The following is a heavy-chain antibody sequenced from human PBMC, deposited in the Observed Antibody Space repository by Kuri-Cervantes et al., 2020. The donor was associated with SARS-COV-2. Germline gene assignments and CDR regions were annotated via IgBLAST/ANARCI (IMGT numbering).Heavy chain of an antibody. CDR2: INAGNGNT. Sequence: ASVKVSCKASGYTFTSYAMHWVRQAPGQRLEWMGWINAGNGNTKYSQKFQGRVTITRDKSASTAYMELSSLRSEDTAVYYCARESYKRLNGEVLSLGDAFDIWGQGTMVTVSS. D-gene: IGHD7-27*01. CDR1: GYTFTSYA. J-gene: IGHJ3*02. V-gene: IGHV1-3*01. CDR3: ARESYKRLNGEVLSLGDAFDI.